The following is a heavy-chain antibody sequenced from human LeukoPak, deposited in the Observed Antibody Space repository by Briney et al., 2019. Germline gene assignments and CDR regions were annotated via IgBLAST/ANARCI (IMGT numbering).Heavy chain of an antibody. D-gene: IGHD3-10*02. V-gene: IGHV3-43*01. CDR1: GFTFDDYT. CDR2: ISWDGGST. Sequence: PGGSLRLSCAASGFTFDDYTMHWVRQAPGKGLEWVSLISWDGGSTYYADSVKGRFTISRDNSKNSLYLQMNSLRTEDTALYYCAKDLVRVSLYGGVDYWGQGTLVTVSS. J-gene: IGHJ4*02. CDR3: AKDLVRVSLYGGVDY.